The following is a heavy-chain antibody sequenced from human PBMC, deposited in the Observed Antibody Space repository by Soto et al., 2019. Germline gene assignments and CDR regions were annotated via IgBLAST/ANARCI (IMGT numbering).Heavy chain of an antibody. V-gene: IGHV3-49*04. CDR1: GFTFRDYA. CDR2: IRSKAYGGTT. CDR3: IRGATHYYYYGMDV. J-gene: IGHJ6*02. Sequence: PGGSRRLSGTVPGFTFRDYAMGWVRQAPGKGLEWVGFIRSKAYGGTTDYAASVKARFTISRDDSKSIAYLQMNSLKTEDTAVYYCIRGATHYYYYGMDVRGQGTTVTVS. D-gene: IGHD5-12*01.